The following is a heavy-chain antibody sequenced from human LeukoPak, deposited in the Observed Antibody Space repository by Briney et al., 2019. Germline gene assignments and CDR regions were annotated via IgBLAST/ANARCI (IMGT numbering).Heavy chain of an antibody. J-gene: IGHJ4*02. Sequence: GGSLRLSCAASGFTFSSYAMSWVGQAPGKGLEWVSAISGSGGSTYYADSVTGRFTISRDNSKNTLYLQMNSLRAEDTAVYYCAKVVGPYSSGWYAYFDYWGQGTLVTVSS. V-gene: IGHV3-23*01. CDR2: ISGSGGST. D-gene: IGHD6-19*01. CDR1: GFTFSSYA. CDR3: AKVVGPYSSGWYAYFDY.